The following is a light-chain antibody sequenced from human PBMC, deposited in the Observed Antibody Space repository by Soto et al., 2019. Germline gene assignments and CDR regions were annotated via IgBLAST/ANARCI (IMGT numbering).Light chain of an antibody. Sequence: QTVVTQEPSFSVSPGGTVTLTCGLSSGSVSTSYYPSWYQQTPGQAPRTLIFSTNTRSSGVPDRFSGSILGNKAALTITGVQADDESDYYCVLYMGSDFWVFGGGTKVTVL. V-gene: IGLV8-61*01. CDR3: VLYMGSDFWV. CDR2: STN. J-gene: IGLJ3*02. CDR1: SGSVSTSYY.